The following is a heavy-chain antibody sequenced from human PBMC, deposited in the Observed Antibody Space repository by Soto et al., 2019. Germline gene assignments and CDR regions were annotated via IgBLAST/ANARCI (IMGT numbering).Heavy chain of an antibody. J-gene: IGHJ4*02. CDR3: ASDKITGLFDY. Sequence: QVQLQQWGAGLLKPSETLSLTCAVYGGSFSGYYWTWIRQPPGTGLEWIGELNNSGSTNYNPSHQSRETFSPDTSQNQFSLKLTSLTAADTDVYYCASDKITGLFDYWGQGPLVTVSS. CDR1: GGSFSGYY. D-gene: IGHD2-8*02. V-gene: IGHV4-34*01. CDR2: LNNSGST.